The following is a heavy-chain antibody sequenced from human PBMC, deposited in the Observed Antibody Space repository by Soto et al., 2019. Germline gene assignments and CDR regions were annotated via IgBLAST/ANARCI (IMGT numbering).Heavy chain of an antibody. V-gene: IGHV4-4*07. CDR3: AREDYYDTGYYVV. J-gene: IGHJ4*02. CDR1: GRSMSGYY. CDR2: IYTSGTT. D-gene: IGHD3-9*01. Sequence: SETLSLTCTVSGRSMSGYYWSWIRQPAGERLEWVGRIYTSGTTDFNPSLKGRVTMSVDTSKNQFSLKLTSVTAADTALYYCAREDYYDTGYYVVWGQGTQVTVSS.